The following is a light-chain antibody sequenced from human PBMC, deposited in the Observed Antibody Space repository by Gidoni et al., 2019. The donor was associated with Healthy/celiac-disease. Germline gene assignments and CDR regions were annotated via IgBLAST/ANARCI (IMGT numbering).Light chain of an antibody. CDR3: HQYYSYPPT. J-gene: IGKJ4*01. V-gene: IGKV1-8*01. Sequence: IRITQSPSSLSASTGDRVTITCRASQGISSYLAWYQQKPGQAPKLLISAASTLQSGVPSRFSGSGSGTDFPLTISCLQSEDCATYYCHQYYSYPPTFGGGTKVEIK. CDR2: AAS. CDR1: QGISSY.